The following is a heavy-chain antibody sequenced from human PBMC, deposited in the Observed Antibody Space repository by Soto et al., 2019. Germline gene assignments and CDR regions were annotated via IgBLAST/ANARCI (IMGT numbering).Heavy chain of an antibody. V-gene: IGHV5-10-1*01. CDR3: ASKAGDYDSSGYHYYYGMDV. CDR1: GDSFTSYW. J-gene: IGHJ6*02. CDR2: IDPSDSYT. Sequence: GESLKISCKGAGDSFTSYWISWVRQMPGKGLEWMGRIDPSDSYTNYSPSFQGHVTISADKSISTAYLQWSSLKASDTAMYYCASKAGDYDSSGYHYYYGMDVWGQGTTVTVSS. D-gene: IGHD3-22*01.